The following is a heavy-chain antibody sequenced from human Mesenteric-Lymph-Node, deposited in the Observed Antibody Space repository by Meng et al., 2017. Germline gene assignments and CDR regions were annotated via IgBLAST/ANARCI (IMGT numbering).Heavy chain of an antibody. D-gene: IGHD3-22*01. J-gene: IGHJ4*02. CDR1: GGSFSGYY. CDR3: ARLSYYYDSSGYCFYY. Sequence: GSLRLSCAVYGGSFSGYYWSWIRQPPGKGLEWIGEINHSGSTNYNPSLKSRVTISVDTSKNQFSLKLSSVTAADTAVYYCARLSYYYDSSGYCFYYWGEGTLITVSS. V-gene: IGHV4-34*01. CDR2: INHSGST.